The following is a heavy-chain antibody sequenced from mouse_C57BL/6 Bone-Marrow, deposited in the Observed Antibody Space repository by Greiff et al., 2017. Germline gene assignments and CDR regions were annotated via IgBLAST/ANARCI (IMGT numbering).Heavy chain of an antibody. CDR3: SREDYYGSGGYFDY. CDR1: GYTFTSYD. Sequence: VQLQQSGPELVKPGASVKLSCKASGYTFTSYDINWVKPRPGQGLEWIGWIYPRDGSTKYNEQFKGKATLTVDTSSSTAYMELHSLTSEDSAVYFCSREDYYGSGGYFDYWGQGTTLTVSS. V-gene: IGHV1-85*01. D-gene: IGHD1-1*01. J-gene: IGHJ2*01. CDR2: IYPRDGST.